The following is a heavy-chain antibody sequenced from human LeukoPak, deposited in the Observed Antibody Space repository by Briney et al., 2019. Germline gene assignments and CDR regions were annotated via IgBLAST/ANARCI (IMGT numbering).Heavy chain of an antibody. CDR3: ARGDVYSYGYEGPFDC. CDR1: GGSISSGGYS. Sequence: SQTLSLTCAVSGGSISSGGYSWSWIRQPPGKGLEWIGYIYHSGSTYYNPSLKSRVTISVDRSKNQFSLKLSSVTAADTAVYYCARGDVYSYGYEGPFDCWGQGTLVTVSS. J-gene: IGHJ4*02. CDR2: IYHSGST. D-gene: IGHD5-18*01. V-gene: IGHV4-30-2*01.